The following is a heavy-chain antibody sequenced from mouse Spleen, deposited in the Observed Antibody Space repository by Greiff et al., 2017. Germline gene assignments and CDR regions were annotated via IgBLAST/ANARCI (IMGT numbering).Heavy chain of an antibody. J-gene: IGHJ2*01. D-gene: IGHD4-1*01. CDR3: ARANWDFDY. V-gene: IGHV2-9*02. CDR1: GFSLTSYG. CDR2: IWAGGST. Sequence: VMLVESGPGLVAPSQSLSITCTVSGFSLTSYGVHWVRQPPGKGLEWLGVIWAGGSTNYNPALMSRLSISKDNSKSQVFLKMNSLQTDDTAMYYCARANWDFDYWGQGTTLTVSS.